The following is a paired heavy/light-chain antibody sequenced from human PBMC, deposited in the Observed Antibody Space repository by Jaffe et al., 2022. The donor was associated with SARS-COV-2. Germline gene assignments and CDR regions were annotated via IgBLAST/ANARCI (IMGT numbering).Light chain of an antibody. CDR1: SSNIGSKA. Sequence: QSVLTQPPSASGTPGQRVTLSCSGGSSNIGSKAVSWYQHLPGKAPKLLIYINNQRPSGVPVRFSGSKSGTSASLAISGLQSEDEAVYYCSAWDDSLNGWVFGGGTKLTVL. J-gene: IGLJ3*02. V-gene: IGLV1-44*01. CDR2: INN. CDR3: SAWDDSLNGWV.
Heavy chain of an antibody. Sequence: QVQLEESGPGLVKPSETLSLTCTVSAGSISSYYWSWIRQPPGKGLEWIGSISDSGSTKYNPSLKSRVTMSVDTSKNQFSLKVRSVNATDTAVYYCARGGYDLWSGYYIPPLDYWGQGTQVIVSS. J-gene: IGHJ4*02. CDR3: ARGGYDLWSGYYIPPLDY. CDR1: AGSISSYY. D-gene: IGHD3-3*01. V-gene: IGHV4-59*01. CDR2: ISDSGST.